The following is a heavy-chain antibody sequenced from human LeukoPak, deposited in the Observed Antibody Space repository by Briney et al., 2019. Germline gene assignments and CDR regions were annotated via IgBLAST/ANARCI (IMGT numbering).Heavy chain of an antibody. CDR1: GGSFSGYY. CDR2: INHSGST. CDR3: ARDRGAVAGTHDY. J-gene: IGHJ4*02. V-gene: IGHV4-34*01. Sequence: SETLSLTCAVYGGSFSGYYWSWIRQPPGKGLEWIGEINHSGSTNYNPSLKSRVTMSVDTSKNQFSLKLSSVTAADTAVYYCARDRGAVAGTHDYWGQGTLVTVSS. D-gene: IGHD6-19*01.